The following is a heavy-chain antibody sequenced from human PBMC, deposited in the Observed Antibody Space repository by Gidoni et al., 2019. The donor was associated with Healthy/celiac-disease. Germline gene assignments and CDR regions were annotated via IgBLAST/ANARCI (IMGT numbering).Heavy chain of an antibody. D-gene: IGHD4-17*01. CDR2: INPSGGST. CDR3: ARDLDYGDYRYYYGMDV. Sequence: QVQLVQSGAEVKKPGASVKVSCKASGYTFTSYYMHWVRQAPGQGLEWMGIINPSGGSTSYTQKFQGRVTMTRDTSTSTVYMELSSLRSEDTAVYYCARDLDYGDYRYYYGMDVWGQGTTVTVSS. V-gene: IGHV1-46*01. CDR1: GYTFTSYY. J-gene: IGHJ6*02.